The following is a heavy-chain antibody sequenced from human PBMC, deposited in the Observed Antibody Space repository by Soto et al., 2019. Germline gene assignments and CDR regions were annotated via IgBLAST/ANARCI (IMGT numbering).Heavy chain of an antibody. J-gene: IGHJ4*02. CDR2: ISAYNGIT. Sequence: QVQLVQSGAEVKKPGASVKVSCKASGYTFTSYGISWVRQAPGQGLEWMGWISAYNGITKYEQKLQGRVTMTTDTSTGTAYMELRSLRSDDTAVYYCARDLNPYYGPGSWHGFFDFWGQGTLVTVSS. D-gene: IGHD3-10*01. V-gene: IGHV1-18*04. CDR1: GYTFTSYG. CDR3: ARDLNPYYGPGSWHGFFDF.